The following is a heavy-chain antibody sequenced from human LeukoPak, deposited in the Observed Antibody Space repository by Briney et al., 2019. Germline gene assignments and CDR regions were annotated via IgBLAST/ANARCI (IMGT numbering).Heavy chain of an antibody. J-gene: IGHJ4*02. Sequence: PGGSLRLSCAASGFTFSSYAMSWVRQAPGKGLEWVSAISCIGGTTYYADSVKGRFTISRENTKNTLYLQMNRLRAEDTAVYYCAKGLDSSGYEDSPINYWGQGTLVTVSS. CDR3: AKGLDSSGYEDSPINY. CDR2: ISCIGGTT. D-gene: IGHD3-22*01. V-gene: IGHV3-23*01. CDR1: GFTFSSYA.